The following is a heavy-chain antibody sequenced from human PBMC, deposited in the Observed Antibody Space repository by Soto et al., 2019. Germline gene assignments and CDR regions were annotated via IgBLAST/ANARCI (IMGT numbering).Heavy chain of an antibody. Sequence: PSETLSLTCTVSGGSISTYYLSWIRQPPGKGLEWIGHIYYSGSTNYNPSLKSRVTISVDTSNNHFSLKLSSVTAADTAMYYCARSSPRVVSPWDYWGQGTLVTVSS. V-gene: IGHV4-59*01. CDR2: IYYSGST. CDR3: ARSSPRVVSPWDY. CDR1: GGSISTYY. J-gene: IGHJ4*02. D-gene: IGHD3-3*01.